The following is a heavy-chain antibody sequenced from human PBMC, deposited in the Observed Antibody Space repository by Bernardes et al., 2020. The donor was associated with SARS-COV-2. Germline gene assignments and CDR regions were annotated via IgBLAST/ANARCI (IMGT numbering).Heavy chain of an antibody. Sequence: GGSLRLCCEASESPFNSYAMHWVRQAPGKGLEWVAVISYDGNKRYYVESVKGRFAISRDNSKNTVYLQMNSLRPEDTAVYFCAKDLAWKDVGHIFEYWGQGALVTVSS. CDR1: ESPFNSYA. V-gene: IGHV3-30*18. J-gene: IGHJ4*02. D-gene: IGHD1-1*01. CDR3: AKDLAWKDVGHIFEY. CDR2: ISYDGNKR.